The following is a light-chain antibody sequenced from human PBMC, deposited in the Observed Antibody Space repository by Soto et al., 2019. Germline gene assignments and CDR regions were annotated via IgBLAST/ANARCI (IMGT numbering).Light chain of an antibody. CDR2: AAS. Sequence: DIQMTQSPSSLSASVGDRVTITCRASQSISSYLNWYQQKPGKAPKLLIYAASSLQSGGPSRFSGSGSGTDFTLTISSLQPEDFATYYCQQSYSTPRAYTFGQGTKLEIK. J-gene: IGKJ2*01. V-gene: IGKV1-39*01. CDR3: QQSYSTPRAYT. CDR1: QSISSY.